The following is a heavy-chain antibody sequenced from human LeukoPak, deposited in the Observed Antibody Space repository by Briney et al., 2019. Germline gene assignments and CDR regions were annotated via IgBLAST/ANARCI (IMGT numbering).Heavy chain of an antibody. Sequence: PGGSLRLSSAASGVRFNKNDFHWVRQGAGKGLEWVASIGVCFDTYYAGSVKGRFTISRENAKNSLDLQMNSLRVEDTAVYYCTREGRSITLDVFDMWGQGTLVTVSS. CDR1: GVRFNKND. V-gene: IGHV3-13*01. CDR2: IGVCFDT. D-gene: IGHD6-6*01. J-gene: IGHJ3*02. CDR3: TREGRSITLDVFDM.